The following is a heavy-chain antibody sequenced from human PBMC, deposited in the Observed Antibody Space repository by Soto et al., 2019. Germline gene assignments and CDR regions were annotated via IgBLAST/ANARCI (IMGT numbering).Heavy chain of an antibody. CDR2: IYYSGST. CDR1: GGSISSGDYY. V-gene: IGHV4-30-4*01. CDR3: ARGNIVVVTAILTNWFDP. D-gene: IGHD2-21*02. Sequence: SETLSLTCTVSGGSISSGDYYWSWIRQPPGKGLEWIGYIYYSGSTYYNPSLKSRVTISVDTSKNQFSLKLSSVTAADTAVYYCARGNIVVVTAILTNWFDPWGQGTLVTAPQ. J-gene: IGHJ5*02.